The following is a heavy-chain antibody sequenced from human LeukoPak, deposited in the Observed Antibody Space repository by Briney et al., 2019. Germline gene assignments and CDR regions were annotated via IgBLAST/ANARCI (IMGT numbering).Heavy chain of an antibody. Sequence: ASVKVSCKASGYTFTSYYMHWVRQAPGQGLEWMGWINPNSGGTNYAQKFQGRVTMTRDTSISTAYMELSRLRSDDTAVYYCARENCSGGSCYSSVNWFDPWGQGTLVTVSS. CDR1: GYTFTSYY. J-gene: IGHJ5*02. CDR3: ARENCSGGSCYSSVNWFDP. V-gene: IGHV1-2*02. CDR2: INPNSGGT. D-gene: IGHD2-15*01.